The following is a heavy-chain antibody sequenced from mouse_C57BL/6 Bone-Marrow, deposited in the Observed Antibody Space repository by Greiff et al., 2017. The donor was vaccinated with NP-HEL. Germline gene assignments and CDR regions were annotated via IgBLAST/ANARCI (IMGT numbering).Heavy chain of an antibody. V-gene: IGHV1-74*01. CDR2: IHPSDSDT. CDR3: AIDTTVVATHFDY. CDR1: GYTFTSYW. J-gene: IGHJ2*01. Sequence: QVQLQQSGAELVKPGASVKVSCKASGYTFTSYWMHWVKQRPGQGLEWIGRIHPSDSDTNYNQKFKGKATLTVDKSSSTAYMQLSSLTSEDSAVYYCAIDTTVVATHFDYWGQGTTLTVSS. D-gene: IGHD1-1*01.